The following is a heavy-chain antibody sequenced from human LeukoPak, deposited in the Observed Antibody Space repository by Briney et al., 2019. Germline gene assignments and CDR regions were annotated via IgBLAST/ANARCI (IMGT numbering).Heavy chain of an antibody. CDR2: VYYGRTT. Sequence: ETLSLTCTVSAGSFISSSHHWGWIRQSPGKGLEXIXTVYYGRTTYYNPSLDGRVTISLDTSANHFSLQLNPVTAADTAVYYCVRHDGRGGATMGAFDSWGQGSLVTVSS. CDR3: VRHDGRGGATMGAFDS. CDR1: AGSFISSSHH. J-gene: IGHJ5*01. D-gene: IGHD5-12*01. V-gene: IGHV4-39*02.